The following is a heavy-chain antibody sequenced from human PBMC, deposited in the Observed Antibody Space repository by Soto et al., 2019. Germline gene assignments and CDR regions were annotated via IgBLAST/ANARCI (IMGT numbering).Heavy chain of an antibody. V-gene: IGHV3-30*18. CDR3: ANSKTTPAITIFGVVIGAFDY. Sequence: GGSLRLSCAASGFTFSSYGMHWVRQAPGKGLEWVAVISYDGSNKYYADSVKGRFTISRDNSKNTLYLQMNSLRAEDTAVYYCANSKTTPAITIFGVVIGAFDYWGQGTLVTVSS. J-gene: IGHJ4*02. CDR1: GFTFSSYG. CDR2: ISYDGSNK. D-gene: IGHD3-3*01.